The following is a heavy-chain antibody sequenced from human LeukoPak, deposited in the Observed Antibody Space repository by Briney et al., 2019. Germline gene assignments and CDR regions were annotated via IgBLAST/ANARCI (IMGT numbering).Heavy chain of an antibody. Sequence: VASVKVSCKASGYTFTSYDINWVRQATGQGLEWMGWMNPNSGNTGYAQKFQGRVTMTRNTSISTAYMELSSLRSEDTAVYYCARVRISRSRYNWNYVWFDPRGQGTLVTVSS. CDR1: GYTFTSYD. V-gene: IGHV1-8*01. J-gene: IGHJ5*02. CDR3: ARVRISRSRYNWNYVWFDP. D-gene: IGHD1-7*01. CDR2: MNPNSGNT.